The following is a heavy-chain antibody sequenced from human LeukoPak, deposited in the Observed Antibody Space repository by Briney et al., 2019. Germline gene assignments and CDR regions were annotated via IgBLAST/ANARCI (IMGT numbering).Heavy chain of an antibody. CDR1: GFTFSSYA. Sequence: PGGSLRLSCAASGFTFSSYAMHWVRQAPGKGLEWVAVISYDGSNKYYADSVKGRFTISRDNSKNTLYLQMNSLRAEDTAVYYCANEGAVREQLVTFFDYWGQGTLGTVSS. V-gene: IGHV3-30-3*02. J-gene: IGHJ4*02. D-gene: IGHD6-13*01. CDR2: ISYDGSNK. CDR3: ANEGAVREQLVTFFDY.